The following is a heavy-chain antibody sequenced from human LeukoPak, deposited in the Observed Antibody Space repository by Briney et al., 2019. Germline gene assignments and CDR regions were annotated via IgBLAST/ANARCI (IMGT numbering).Heavy chain of an antibody. V-gene: IGHV4-31*03. D-gene: IGHD5-12*01. CDR2: IYYSGST. CDR3: ARYRGYSGYDGPYFDY. CDR1: GGSISSGGYY. J-gene: IGHJ4*02. Sequence: SQTLSLTCTVSGGSISSGGYYWSWIRQHPGKGLEWIGYIYYSGSTYYNPSLKSRVTISVDTSKNQFSLKLSSVTAADTAVYYCARYRGYSGYDGPYFDYWGQGTLVTVSS.